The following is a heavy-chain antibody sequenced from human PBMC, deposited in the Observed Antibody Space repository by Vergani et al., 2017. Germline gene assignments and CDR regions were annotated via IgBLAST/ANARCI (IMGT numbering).Heavy chain of an antibody. Sequence: QVQLVESGGGVVQPGRSLRLSCAASGFTFSSYAMSWIRQAPGKGLEWVSYISSSGSTIYYADSVKGRFTISRENAKNSLYLQMNSLRAEDTAVYFCARDIPAITSGRSHYFDYWGQGTLVTVSS. D-gene: IGHD6-19*01. J-gene: IGHJ4*02. CDR3: ARDIPAITSGRSHYFDY. V-gene: IGHV3-11*01. CDR2: ISSSGSTI. CDR1: GFTFSSYA.